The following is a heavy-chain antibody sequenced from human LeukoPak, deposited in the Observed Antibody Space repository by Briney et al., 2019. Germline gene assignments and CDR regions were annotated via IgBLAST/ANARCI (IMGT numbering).Heavy chain of an antibody. Sequence: GSLRLSCAASGFTFRDSAMTWVRHVPGKGLEWVSLISYSGGNAYYADSVKGRFTISRDNPENTLSLQMNSLRVEDTARYYCAKDIQLSTWGLGTMVTVSS. D-gene: IGHD3-16*02. V-gene: IGHV3-23*01. CDR1: GFTFRDSA. CDR3: AKDIQLST. J-gene: IGHJ3*01. CDR2: ISYSGGNA.